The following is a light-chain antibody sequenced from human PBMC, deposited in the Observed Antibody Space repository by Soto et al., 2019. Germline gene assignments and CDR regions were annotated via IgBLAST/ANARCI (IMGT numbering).Light chain of an antibody. CDR3: GAYTSRRTRYV. V-gene: IGLV2-14*01. CDR1: SSDIGGYNV. Sequence: QSVLTQPASVSGAPGQSITVSCTGSSSDIGGYNVVSWYHQHPGKAPKLMVYEVTKRPSGVPDRFSGSKSGNSASLTITGLQADDEGDYYCGAYTSRRTRYVFGTGTKLTVL. CDR2: EVT. J-gene: IGLJ1*01.